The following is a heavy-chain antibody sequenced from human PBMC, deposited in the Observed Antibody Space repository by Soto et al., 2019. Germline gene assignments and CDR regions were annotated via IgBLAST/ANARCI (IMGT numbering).Heavy chain of an antibody. CDR2: ISPSNSTI. CDR3: ARVGRGFCSSTRCYTDGFDL. Sequence: QLVESGGGLVQPGGSLRLSCAASGFTFSLYPMNWVRQAPGKGLEWLSYISPSNSTIYYADSVKGRFTISRDNAKNSLDLQMNGLRDDGTAVYYCARVGRGFCSSTRCYTDGFDLWGQGTVVTVST. J-gene: IGHJ3*01. V-gene: IGHV3-48*02. CDR1: GFTFSLYP. D-gene: IGHD2-2*01.